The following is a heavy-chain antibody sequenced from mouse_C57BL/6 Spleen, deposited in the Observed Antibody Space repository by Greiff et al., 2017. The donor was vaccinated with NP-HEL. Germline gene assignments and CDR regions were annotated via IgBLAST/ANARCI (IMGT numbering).Heavy chain of an antibody. J-gene: IGHJ2*01. D-gene: IGHD4-1*01. CDR1: GFSLSTSGMG. CDR3: ARKGELGFDY. V-gene: IGHV8-12*01. Sequence: QVTLKVCGPGILQSSQTLSLTCSFSGFSLSTSGMGVSWIRQPSGKGLEWLAHIYWDDDKRYNTSLKSRLTISKDTSRNQVFLKITSVDTADTATYYCARKGELGFDYWGQGTTLTVSS. CDR2: IYWDDDK.